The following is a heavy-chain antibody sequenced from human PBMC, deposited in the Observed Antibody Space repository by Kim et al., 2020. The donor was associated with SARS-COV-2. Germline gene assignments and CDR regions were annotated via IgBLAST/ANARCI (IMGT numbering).Heavy chain of an antibody. V-gene: IGHV4-59*01. Sequence: NPSLKSRVTISVDTSKNQFSLKLSSVTAADTAVYYCAREVRYSSSRYYFDYWGQGTLVTVSS. D-gene: IGHD6-6*01. CDR3: AREVRYSSSRYYFDY. J-gene: IGHJ4*02.